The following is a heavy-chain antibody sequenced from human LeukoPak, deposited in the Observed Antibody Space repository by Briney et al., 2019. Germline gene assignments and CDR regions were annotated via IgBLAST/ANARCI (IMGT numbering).Heavy chain of an antibody. J-gene: IGHJ6*02. V-gene: IGHV1-8*01. CDR3: ARPPSIGGSYYYYGMDV. CDR2: MNPNSGNT. Sequence: ASVKVSCKASGYTFTNYDVNWVRQATGQGLEWMGWMNPNSGNTGYAQKFQGRVTMTRNTSISTAYMELSSLRSEDTAVYYCARPPSIGGSYYYYGMDVWGQGTTVTVSS. CDR1: GYTFTNYD. D-gene: IGHD3-10*01.